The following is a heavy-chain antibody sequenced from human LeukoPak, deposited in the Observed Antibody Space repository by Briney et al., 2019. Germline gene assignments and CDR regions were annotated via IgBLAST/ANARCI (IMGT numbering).Heavy chain of an antibody. CDR1: GVSISSGGYY. J-gene: IGHJ4*02. CDR3: ARGGWSSTDFDY. V-gene: IGHV4-31*03. Sequence: SQTLSLTCTVSGVSISSGGYYWSWIRQHPGKGLEWIGYIYYSGSTYYNPSLKSRVTISVDTSKNQFSLKLSSVTAAGTAVYYCARGGWSSTDFDYWGQGTLVTISS. CDR2: IYYSGST. D-gene: IGHD2-2*01.